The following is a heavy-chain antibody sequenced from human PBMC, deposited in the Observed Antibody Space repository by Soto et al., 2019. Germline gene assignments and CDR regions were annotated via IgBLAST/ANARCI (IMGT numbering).Heavy chain of an antibody. J-gene: IGHJ4*02. CDR3: ARAGGYYYDYLDY. CDR1: GGTFSSYA. CDR2: IIPIFGTA. V-gene: IGHV1-69*13. Sequence: SVKVSCKASGGTFSSYAISWVRQAPGQGLEWMGGIIPIFGTANYAQKFQGRVTITADESTSTAYMELSSLRSEDMAVYYCARAGGYYYDYLDYWGQGTLVTVPS. D-gene: IGHD3-22*01.